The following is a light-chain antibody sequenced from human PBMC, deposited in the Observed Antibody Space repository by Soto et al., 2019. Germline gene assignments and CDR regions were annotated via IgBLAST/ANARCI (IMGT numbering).Light chain of an antibody. CDR2: KAS. Sequence: DIQMTQSPSTLSASVGDTVTITCRASQTISSWLAWYQQKPGKAPKLLIYKASTLKSGVPSRFSGSGSGTEFNLNISSLQPDDFATYYCQHYNSYSEAFGQGTKVDI. CDR3: QHYNSYSEA. CDR1: QTISSW. J-gene: IGKJ1*01. V-gene: IGKV1-5*03.